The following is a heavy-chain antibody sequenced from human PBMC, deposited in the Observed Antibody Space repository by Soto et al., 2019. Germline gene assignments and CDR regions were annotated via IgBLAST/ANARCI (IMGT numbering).Heavy chain of an antibody. CDR2: IIPILGIA. D-gene: IGHD2-2*01. V-gene: IGHV1-69*02. Sequence: QVQLVQSGAEVKKPGSSVKVSCKASGGTFSSYTISWVRQAPGQGLEWMGRIIPILGIANYAQKFQGRVTITADKSTSTAYMELSSLRSEDTAVYYCARVRCSSTSCYPDYYGMDVWGQGTTVTVSS. J-gene: IGHJ6*02. CDR3: ARVRCSSTSCYPDYYGMDV. CDR1: GGTFSSYT.